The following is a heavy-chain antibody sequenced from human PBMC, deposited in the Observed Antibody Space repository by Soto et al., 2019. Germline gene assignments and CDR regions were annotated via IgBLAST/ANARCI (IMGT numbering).Heavy chain of an antibody. J-gene: IGHJ6*02. CDR2: IRSKAYGGTT. CDR3: TRGTYDFWSGDYYYYGMDV. Sequence: GGSLRLSCTASGFTFGDYAMSWFRQAPGKGLEWVGFIRSKAYGGTTEYAASVKGRFTISRDDSKSIAYLQMNSLKTEDTAVYYCTRGTYDFWSGDYYYYGMDVWGQGTTVTVSS. D-gene: IGHD3-3*01. CDR1: GFTFGDYA. V-gene: IGHV3-49*03.